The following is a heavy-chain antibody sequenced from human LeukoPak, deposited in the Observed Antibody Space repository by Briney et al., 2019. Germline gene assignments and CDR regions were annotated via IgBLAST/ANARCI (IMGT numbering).Heavy chain of an antibody. CDR1: GYSISSGYY. D-gene: IGHD3-10*01. J-gene: IGHJ3*02. Sequence: SETLSLTCTVSGYSISSGYYWGWIRQPPGKGLEWIGSIYHSGSTYYNPSLKSRVTISVDTSKNQFSLKLSSVTAADTAVYYCARDKVTMVRGGRDIWGRGTMVTVSS. CDR3: ARDKVTMVRGGRDI. V-gene: IGHV4-38-2*02. CDR2: IYHSGST.